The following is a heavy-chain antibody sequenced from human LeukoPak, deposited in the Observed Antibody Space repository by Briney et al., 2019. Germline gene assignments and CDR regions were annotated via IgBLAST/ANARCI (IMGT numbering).Heavy chain of an antibody. CDR2: ISSSSSYI. CDR3: AREYYYGSGSYRAFDI. CDR1: GFTFSSYS. V-gene: IGHV3-21*01. J-gene: IGHJ3*02. D-gene: IGHD3-10*01. Sequence: GGSLRLSCAASGFTFSSYSMNWVRQAPGKGLEWVSSISSSSSYIYYADSVKGRFTISRDNAKNSLYLQMNSLRAEDTAVYYCAREYYYGSGSYRAFDIWGQGTMVTVSS.